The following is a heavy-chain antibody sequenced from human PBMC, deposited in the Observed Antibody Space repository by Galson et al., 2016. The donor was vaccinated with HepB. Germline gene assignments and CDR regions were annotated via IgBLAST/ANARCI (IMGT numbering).Heavy chain of an antibody. CDR2: IHYTGST. CDR3: AREAQYNWFDP. Sequence: LSLTCTVSRGSISSNIYYWGWIRQPPGKGLEWIGSIHYTGSTFYNPSLKSRVTISVDTSKNQFSLRLTSVTAADTAVYYRAREAQYNWFDPWGQGTLVTVSS. CDR1: RGSISSNIYY. J-gene: IGHJ5*02. V-gene: IGHV4-39*07.